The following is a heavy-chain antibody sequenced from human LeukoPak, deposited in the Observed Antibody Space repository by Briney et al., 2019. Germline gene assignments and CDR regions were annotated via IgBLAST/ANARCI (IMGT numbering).Heavy chain of an antibody. CDR1: GFTVSSNY. CDR3: ARVASGYALDC. J-gene: IGHJ4*02. CDR2: IYSGGNT. V-gene: IGHV3-53*01. D-gene: IGHD5-12*01. Sequence: GGSLRLSCAASGFTVSSNYMSWVRQAPGKGLEWVSVIYSGGNTYYADSVKGRFTFSRDNSKNTLYLQMNSLRAEDTAVYYCARVASGYALDCWGQGTLVTVSS.